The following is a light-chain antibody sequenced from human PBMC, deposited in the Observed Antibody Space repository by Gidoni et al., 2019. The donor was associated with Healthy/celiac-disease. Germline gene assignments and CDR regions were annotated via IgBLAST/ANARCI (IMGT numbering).Light chain of an antibody. J-gene: IGLJ3*02. V-gene: IGLV1-47*01. CDR3: AAWDDSLSGPV. CDR2: RNN. Sequence: QSVLTQPPSASATPGQRVTISCSGSSSNIGSNYVYWYQQLPGTAPKPLIYRNNQRPSGVPDRFSGSKSGTSASLAISGLRSEDEADYYCAAWDDSLSGPVFGGGTKLTVL. CDR1: SSNIGSNY.